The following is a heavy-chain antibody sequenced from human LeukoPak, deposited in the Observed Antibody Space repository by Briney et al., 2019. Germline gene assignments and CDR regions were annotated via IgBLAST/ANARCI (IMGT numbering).Heavy chain of an antibody. D-gene: IGHD3-22*01. V-gene: IGHV4-4*09. CDR2: FYTSANT. CDR1: GDSVSGYY. J-gene: IGHJ6*03. Sequence: SETLSLTCTVSGDSVSGYYGSWIRQPPGKGLEWIGYFYTSANTNYNPSLKSRVTMSVDTSENQFSLKLTSVTAADTAVYYCARGLRDEERHYGYYYMDVWGKGTTVTVSS. CDR3: ARGLRDEERHYGYYYMDV.